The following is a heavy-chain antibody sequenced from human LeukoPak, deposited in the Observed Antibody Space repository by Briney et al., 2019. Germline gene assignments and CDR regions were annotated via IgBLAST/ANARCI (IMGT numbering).Heavy chain of an antibody. V-gene: IGHV4-34*01. D-gene: IGHD2-2*01. CDR3: ARRPIYCSSTSFYSDS. CDR1: GGSFSGYY. Sequence: SETLSLTCAVYGGSFSGYYWSWIRQPPGKGLEWIGEINHSGSTNYNPSLKSRVTISVDTSKNQFSLKLSSVTAADTAVYYCARRPIYCSSTSFYSDSWGQGTLVTVSS. J-gene: IGHJ4*02. CDR2: INHSGST.